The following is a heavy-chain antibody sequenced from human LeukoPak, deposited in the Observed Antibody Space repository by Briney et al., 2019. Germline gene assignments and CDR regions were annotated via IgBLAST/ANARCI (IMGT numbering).Heavy chain of an antibody. CDR3: AHRRTLSGSWNEATFDI. CDR1: GFSLSSSAMS. D-gene: IGHD6-13*01. Sequence: SGPTLVNPTETLSLTCTFSGFSLSSSAMSVTWIRQPPGKALEWLARIDGEDDTYFSTSLESRLTISKDTSKNQVVLTMTDMDPVDTATYYCAHRRTLSGSWNEATFDIWGQGTFVSVSS. J-gene: IGHJ3*02. CDR2: IDGEDDT. V-gene: IGHV2-70*12.